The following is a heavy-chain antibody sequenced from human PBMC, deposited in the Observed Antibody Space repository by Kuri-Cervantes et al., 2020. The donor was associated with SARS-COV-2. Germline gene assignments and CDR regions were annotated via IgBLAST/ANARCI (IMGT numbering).Heavy chain of an antibody. V-gene: IGHV3-21*01. Sequence: GESLKISCTASGFTFNTYNMKWVRQAPGKGLEWVSVIGPSNTYKYYADSVKGRFTISRDNSKNTLCLQMNSLRAEDTAVYYCARTGGSYYLFDYWGQGTLVTVSS. CDR2: IGPSNTYK. D-gene: IGHD2-15*01. J-gene: IGHJ4*01. CDR3: ARTGGSYYLFDY. CDR1: GFTFNTYN.